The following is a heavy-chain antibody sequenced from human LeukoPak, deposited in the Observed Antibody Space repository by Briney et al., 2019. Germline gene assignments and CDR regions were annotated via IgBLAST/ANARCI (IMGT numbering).Heavy chain of an antibody. CDR3: AREIRTVTTSQYYYYMDV. Sequence: SGGSLRLSCEASGFTFSSYSMNWVRQAPGKGLEWVSSISSSSSYIYYADSVKGRFTISRDNAKNSLYLRMNSLRAEDTAVYYCAREIRTVTTSQYYYYMDVWGKGTTVTVSS. J-gene: IGHJ6*03. CDR2: ISSSSSYI. D-gene: IGHD4-11*01. V-gene: IGHV3-21*01. CDR1: GFTFSSYS.